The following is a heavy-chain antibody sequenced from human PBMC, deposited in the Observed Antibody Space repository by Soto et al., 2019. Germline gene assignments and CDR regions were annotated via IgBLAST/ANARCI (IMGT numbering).Heavy chain of an antibody. V-gene: IGHV3-74*01. Sequence: GGSLRLSCEASGFVFTNFWMHWVRHAPGKGLVWVARIDTSGHSTNYAESVKGRFTISRDNAKNTVSLQMNSLRVEDTGVYYCAKDSWYFDLWSQGSQVTVSS. CDR3: AKDSWYFDL. CDR1: GFVFTNFW. CDR2: IDTSGHST. D-gene: IGHD6-13*01. J-gene: IGHJ4*02.